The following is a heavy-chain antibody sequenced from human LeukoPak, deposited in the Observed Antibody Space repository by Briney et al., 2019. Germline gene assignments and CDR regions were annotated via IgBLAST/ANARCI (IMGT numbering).Heavy chain of an antibody. CDR2: ISGSGGST. V-gene: IGHV3-23*01. J-gene: IGHJ4*02. D-gene: IGHD3-22*01. CDR3: AKQELVDSSGYFDY. CDR1: SSSSYY. Sequence: SSSSYYWGWIRQPPGKGLEWVSAISGSGGSTYYADSVKGRFTISRDNSKNTLYLQMNSLRAEDTAVYYCAKQELVDSSGYFDYWGQGTLVTVSS.